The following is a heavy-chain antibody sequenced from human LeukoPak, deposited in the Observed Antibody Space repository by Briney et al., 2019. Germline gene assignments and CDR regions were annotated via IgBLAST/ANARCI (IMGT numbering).Heavy chain of an antibody. J-gene: IGHJ5*02. CDR3: ARRRCSSTSCYAYRVVVNWFDP. CDR1: GGSFSGYY. Sequence: SETLSLTCAVYGGSFSGYYWSWIRQPPGKGLVWIGEINHSGSTNYNPSLKSRVTISVDTSKNQFSLKLSSVTAADTAVYYCARRRCSSTSCYAYRVVVNWFDPWGQGTLVTVSS. V-gene: IGHV4-34*01. D-gene: IGHD2-2*01. CDR2: INHSGST.